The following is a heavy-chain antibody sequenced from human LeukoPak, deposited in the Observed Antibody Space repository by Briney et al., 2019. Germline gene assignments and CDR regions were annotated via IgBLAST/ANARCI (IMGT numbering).Heavy chain of an antibody. Sequence: GASVKVSCKASGYTFTGYAMNWVRQVPGQGLEWMGWINTNTGSPTYAQAFTGRFVFSLDTSVSTAYLQISSLKTEDTAVYYCACYDCGDYWGQGTLVTVSS. CDR3: ACYDCGDY. CDR1: GYTFTGYA. D-gene: IGHD2-2*01. V-gene: IGHV7-4-1*02. J-gene: IGHJ4*02. CDR2: INTNTGSP.